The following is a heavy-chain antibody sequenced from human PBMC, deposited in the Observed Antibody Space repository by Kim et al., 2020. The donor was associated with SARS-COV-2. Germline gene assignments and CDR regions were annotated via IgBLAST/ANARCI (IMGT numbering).Heavy chain of an antibody. CDR2: INHSGST. V-gene: IGHV4-34*01. CDR1: GGSFSGYY. CDR3: ARARYSGSYLG. D-gene: IGHD1-26*01. Sequence: SETLSLTCAVYGGSFSGYYWSWIRQPPGKGLEWIGEINHSGSTNYNPSLKSRVTISVDTSKNQFSLKLSSVTAADTAVYYCARARYSGSYLGWGQGTLVTVSS. J-gene: IGHJ4*02.